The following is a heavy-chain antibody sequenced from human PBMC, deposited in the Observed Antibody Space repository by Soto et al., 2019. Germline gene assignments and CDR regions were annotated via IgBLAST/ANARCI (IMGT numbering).Heavy chain of an antibody. CDR2: INQDGSER. Sequence: EVQLVESGGGLVQPGGSLRLSCAASEFTFSKYWMTWVRQSPGKGLEWVANINQDGSERYYVDSVRGRFTISRDNAKNSLYLPMNSLRAEDTAVYCCVCGGNYFLYWGQGTLVTVSP. J-gene: IGHJ4*02. CDR1: EFTFSKYW. CDR3: VCGGNYFLY. V-gene: IGHV3-7*01. D-gene: IGHD3-16*01.